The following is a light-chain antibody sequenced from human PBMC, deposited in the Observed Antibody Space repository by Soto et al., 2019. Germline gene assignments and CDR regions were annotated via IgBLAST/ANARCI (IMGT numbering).Light chain of an antibody. Sequence: EIVLMQSPATLSVSPGERVTLSCRASESVSSSLAWYQHKPGQPPRLLIYGASTRATDIPARFSGSGSWTQFTLTISSLQSEDFAVYYCQQYKDWPPVTFGPGTKVEIK. CDR1: ESVSSS. V-gene: IGKV3-15*01. CDR3: QQYKDWPPVT. CDR2: GAS. J-gene: IGKJ3*01.